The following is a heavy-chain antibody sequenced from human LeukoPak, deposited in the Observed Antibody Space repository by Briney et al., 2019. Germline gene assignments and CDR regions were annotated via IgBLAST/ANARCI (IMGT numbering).Heavy chain of an antibody. J-gene: IGHJ4*02. D-gene: IGHD2-2*01. Sequence: GGSLRLSCAASGFTFDDYAMHWVRQAPGKGLEWVSGISWNSGSIGYADSVKGRFTISRDNAKNSLYLQMNSLRAEDTALYYCAKDIRCSSTSCLSGFDYWGQGTLVTVSS. CDR3: AKDIRCSSTSCLSGFDY. CDR2: ISWNSGSI. V-gene: IGHV3-9*01. CDR1: GFTFDDYA.